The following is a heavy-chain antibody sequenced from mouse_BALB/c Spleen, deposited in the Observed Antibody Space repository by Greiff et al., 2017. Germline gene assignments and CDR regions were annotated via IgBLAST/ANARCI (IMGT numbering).Heavy chain of an antibody. Sequence: QVHVQQSGAVLVKPGASVTLSCKASGYTFTSYYMYWVKQRPGQGLEWIGEINPSNGGTNFNEKFKSKAILTVDKSSSTAYMQLSSLTSEDSAFYYCTRVSYYCDLDDWGEGTTLTVSS. J-gene: IGHJ2*01. V-gene: IGHV1S81*02. D-gene: IGHD1-1*01. CDR2: INPSNGGT. CDR3: TRVSYYCDLDD. CDR1: GYTFTSYY.